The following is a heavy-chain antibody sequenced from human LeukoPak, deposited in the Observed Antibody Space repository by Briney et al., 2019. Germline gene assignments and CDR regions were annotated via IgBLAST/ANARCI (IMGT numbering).Heavy chain of an antibody. CDR2: INHSGST. Sequence: SETLSLTCAVYGGSFSGYYWSWIRQPPGKGLEWIGEINHSGSTNYNPSLKSRVTISVDTSKNQFSLKLSSVTAADTAVYYCARGLVVRWEVRFDPWGQGTLVTVSS. V-gene: IGHV4-34*01. CDR1: GGSFSGYY. J-gene: IGHJ5*02. CDR3: ARGLVVRWEVRFDP. D-gene: IGHD3-10*01.